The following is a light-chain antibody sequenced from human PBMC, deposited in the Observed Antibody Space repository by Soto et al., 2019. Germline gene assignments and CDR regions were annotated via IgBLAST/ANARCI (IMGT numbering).Light chain of an antibody. V-gene: IGKV3-15*01. CDR2: GAS. CDR1: QSVSSS. CDR3: QQYNNWWT. J-gene: IGKJ1*01. Sequence: EVVMTQSPATLSMSPGERATLSCRASQSVSSSLAWYQQKPGQAPRLLIYGASTRATGIPDRFSGSGSETEFTLTISSLQAEDFAIYYCQQYNNWWTFGQGTKVEIE.